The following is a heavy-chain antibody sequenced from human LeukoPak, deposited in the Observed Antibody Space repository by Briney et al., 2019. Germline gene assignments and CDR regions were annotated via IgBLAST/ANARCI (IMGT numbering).Heavy chain of an antibody. J-gene: IGHJ5*02. CDR1: GGSISSGGYS. CDR3: ARDHGGNSGDNWFDP. CDR2: IYHSGST. D-gene: IGHD4-23*01. V-gene: IGHV4-30-2*01. Sequence: SETLSLTCAVSGGSISSGGYSWSWIRQPPGKGLEWIGYIYHSGSTYYNPSLESRVTISVDTSKNQFSLKLSSVTAADTAVYYCARDHGGNSGDNWFDPWGQGTLVTVSS.